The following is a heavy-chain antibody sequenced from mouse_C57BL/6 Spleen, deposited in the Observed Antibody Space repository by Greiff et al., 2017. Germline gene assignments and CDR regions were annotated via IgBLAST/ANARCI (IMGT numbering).Heavy chain of an antibody. CDR2: IYPRSGNT. D-gene: IGHD1-1*01. CDR3: ARDGPKYYGRILYFDV. CDR1: GYTFTSYG. J-gene: IGHJ1*03. Sequence: QVQLQQSGAELARPGASVKLSCKASGYTFTSYGISWVKQRTGQGLEWIGEIYPRSGNTYYNEKFKGKATLTADKSSSTAYMELRSLTSEDSAVXFCARDGPKYYGRILYFDVWGTGTTVTVSS. V-gene: IGHV1-81*01.